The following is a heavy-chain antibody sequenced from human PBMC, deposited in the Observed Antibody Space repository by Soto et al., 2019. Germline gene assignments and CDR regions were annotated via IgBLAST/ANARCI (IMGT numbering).Heavy chain of an antibody. V-gene: IGHV3-48*04. CDR2: ISSSSTI. Sequence: GGSLRLSCAASGFTFSSYSMNWVRQAPGKGLEWVSYISSSSTIYYADSVKGRFTISRDNAKNSLYLQMNSLRAEDTAVYYCARDNWASRAFFDYWGQGTLVTVSS. J-gene: IGHJ4*02. D-gene: IGHD7-27*01. CDR3: ARDNWASRAFFDY. CDR1: GFTFSSYS.